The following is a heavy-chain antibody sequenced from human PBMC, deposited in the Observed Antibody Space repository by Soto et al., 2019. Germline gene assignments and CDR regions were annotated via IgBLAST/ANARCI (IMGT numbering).Heavy chain of an antibody. D-gene: IGHD5-18*01. J-gene: IGHJ4*02. CDR3: ARLYPGYSYGEDY. V-gene: IGHV3-74*01. CDR2: INSDGSST. Sequence: GGSLRLSCAASGFTFSSYWMHWVRQAPGKGLVWVSRINSDGSSTSYADSVKGRFTISRDNAKNTLYLQMNSLRAEDTAVYYCARLYPGYSYGEDYWGQGTLVTVSS. CDR1: GFTFSSYW.